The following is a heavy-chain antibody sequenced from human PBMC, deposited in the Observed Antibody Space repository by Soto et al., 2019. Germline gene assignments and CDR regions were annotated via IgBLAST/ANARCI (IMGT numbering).Heavy chain of an antibody. CDR3: ARYFHTYSGPPI. J-gene: IGHJ4*02. CDR2: VDHSGST. D-gene: IGHD5-12*01. Sequence: PSETLSLTCVVSGYVITSGYYWGWIRQPPGKGLEWIGTVDHSGSTYYDSSLQGRVTISIDTSKNQFSLKLTSVTAADTALYYCARYFHTYSGPPIWGQGTLVTVSS. CDR1: GYVITSGYY. V-gene: IGHV4-38-2*01.